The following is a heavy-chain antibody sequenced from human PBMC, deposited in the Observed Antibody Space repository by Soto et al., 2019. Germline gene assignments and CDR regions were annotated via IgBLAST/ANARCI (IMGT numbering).Heavy chain of an antibody. CDR2: IILPFGTA. D-gene: IGHD4-17*01. CDR3: ARGPDYAGSFDY. J-gene: IGHJ4*02. V-gene: IGHV1-69*12. CDR1: GGTFSNYA. Sequence: QVRLVQSGAEVKKPGSSVKVSCKASGGTFSNYAISWVRQAPGQGLEWMGGIILPFGTANYAKKFQGRVTINADESMTTAYMELGGLRSEDTAVYYCARGPDYAGSFDYWGQGTLVTVSS.